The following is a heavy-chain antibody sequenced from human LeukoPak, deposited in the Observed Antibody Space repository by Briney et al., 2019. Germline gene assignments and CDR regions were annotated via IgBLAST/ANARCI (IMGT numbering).Heavy chain of an antibody. Sequence: GGSLRLSCAASGFTFSGYWMSWVRQAPGKGLEWVANIKQDGGEKYYVDSVKGRFTISRDNAKNSLYLQMNSLRAEDTAVYYCARGAPGIAAAGTGDYWGQGTLVTVSS. CDR2: IKQDGGEK. J-gene: IGHJ4*02. V-gene: IGHV3-7*03. CDR1: GFTFSGYW. D-gene: IGHD6-13*01. CDR3: ARGAPGIAAAGTGDY.